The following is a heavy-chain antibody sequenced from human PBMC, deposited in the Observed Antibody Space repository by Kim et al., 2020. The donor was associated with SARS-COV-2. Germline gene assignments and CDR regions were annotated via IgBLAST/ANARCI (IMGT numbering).Heavy chain of an antibody. Sequence: SETLSLTCAVYGGSFSGYYWSWIRQPPGKGLEWIGEINHSGSTNYNPSLKSRVTISVDTSKNQFSLKLSSVTAADTAVYYCARVVISNCSSTSCYVWGGYYCYYYMDVWGKGTTVTVSS. D-gene: IGHD2-2*01. CDR1: GGSFSGYY. CDR2: INHSGST. V-gene: IGHV4-34*01. CDR3: ARVVISNCSSTSCYVWGGYYCYYYMDV. J-gene: IGHJ6*03.